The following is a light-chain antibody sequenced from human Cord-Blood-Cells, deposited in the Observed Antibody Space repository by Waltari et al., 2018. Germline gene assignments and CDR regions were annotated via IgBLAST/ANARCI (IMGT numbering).Light chain of an antibody. CDR3: SSYTSSSTVV. Sequence: QSALTQPASVSGSPGQSITISCTGTSSDVGGYNYVSWYQQHQGKAPKLMIYDVSNRPSGVSNRFSGSKSGNTASLTSSGLQAEDEADYYCSSYTSSSTVVFGGGTKLTVL. CDR1: SSDVGGYNY. CDR2: DVS. V-gene: IGLV2-14*01. J-gene: IGLJ2*01.